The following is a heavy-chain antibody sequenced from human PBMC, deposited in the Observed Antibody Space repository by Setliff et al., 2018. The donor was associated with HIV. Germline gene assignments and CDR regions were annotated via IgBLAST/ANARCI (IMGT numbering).Heavy chain of an antibody. V-gene: IGHV3-33*01. CDR3: ARTACSLAMGCYFDF. Sequence: GGSLRLSCAASGFTFSNYAIHWVRQAPGKGLEWVALIWYDGTNEYYADSVKGRFTISRDNSKNTLYLQMTSLRAEDTAVYYCARTACSLAMGCYFDFWGRGTQVTVSS. CDR1: GFTFSNYA. D-gene: IGHD2-8*01. CDR2: IWYDGTNE. J-gene: IGHJ4*02.